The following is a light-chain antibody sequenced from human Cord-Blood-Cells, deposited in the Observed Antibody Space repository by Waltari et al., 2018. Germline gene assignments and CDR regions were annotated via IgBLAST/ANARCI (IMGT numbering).Light chain of an antibody. V-gene: IGKV1-5*03. Sequence: DIQMTQSPSTLSASVGDRVTITCRACQSISSWLAWYQQKPGKAPKLLIYKASSLDSGVPSMFSGSGSGTEFTLTISSLQPDDFATYYCQQYNSYLFGQGTKLEIK. CDR2: KAS. CDR1: QSISSW. J-gene: IGKJ2*01. CDR3: QQYNSYL.